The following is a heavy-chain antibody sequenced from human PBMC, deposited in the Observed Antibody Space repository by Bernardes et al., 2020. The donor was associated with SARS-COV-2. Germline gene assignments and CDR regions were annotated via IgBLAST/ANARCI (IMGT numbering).Heavy chain of an antibody. V-gene: IGHV3-74*03. CDR3: AGTSGTCWDY. CDR1: GITFNTLW. CDR2: IAGDGTRV. J-gene: IGHJ4*02. D-gene: IGHD5-12*01. Sequence: WGSLRLSCGASGITFNTLWMHWVRQAPGEGLVWVARIAGDGTRVTYADSVQGRFTISRDNAKNTLYLQMNTLRAEDTAVYYCAGTSGTCWDYWGQGSLVTLPS.